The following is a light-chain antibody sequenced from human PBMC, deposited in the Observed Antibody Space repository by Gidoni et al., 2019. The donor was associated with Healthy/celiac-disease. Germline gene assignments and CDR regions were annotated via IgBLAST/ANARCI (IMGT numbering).Light chain of an antibody. V-gene: IGLV3-1*01. CDR1: KLGNKY. Sequence: SYELTHPPSVSVSPGQTASITCSGDKLGNKYACWYQQKPGQSPVLVIYQDSKRPSGIPERFSGSNSGNTATLTISGTQAIDEADYYCQAWDSSTYYVFGTGTKITVL. CDR3: QAWDSSTYYV. J-gene: IGLJ1*01. CDR2: QDS.